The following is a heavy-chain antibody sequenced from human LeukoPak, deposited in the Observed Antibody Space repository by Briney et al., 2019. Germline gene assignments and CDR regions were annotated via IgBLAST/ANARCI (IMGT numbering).Heavy chain of an antibody. Sequence: NPSETLSLTCTVSGGSISSYYWSWIRQPAGKGLEWIGRIYTSGSTNYNPSLKSRVTMSVDTSKNQFSLKLSSVTAADTAVYYCAREFKRWRPGYCSSTSCYAFDYWGQGTLATVSS. D-gene: IGHD2-2*01. CDR1: GGSISSYY. CDR3: AREFKRWRPGYCSSTSCYAFDY. CDR2: IYTSGST. V-gene: IGHV4-4*07. J-gene: IGHJ4*02.